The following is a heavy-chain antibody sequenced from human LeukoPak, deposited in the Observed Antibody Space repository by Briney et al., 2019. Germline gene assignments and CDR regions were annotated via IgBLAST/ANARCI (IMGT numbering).Heavy chain of an antibody. D-gene: IGHD6-19*01. Sequence: GASVKVCCKASGYTFTSCDINWVRQATGQGLEWMGWMNPNSGNTGYGQSFQGRITMTRDISIGTAYMELSNLTSEDTAIYYCTRGSSGRRDNWGQETLVTVSA. CDR1: GYTFTSCD. J-gene: IGHJ4*02. CDR3: TRGSSGRRDN. CDR2: MNPNSGNT. V-gene: IGHV1-8*01.